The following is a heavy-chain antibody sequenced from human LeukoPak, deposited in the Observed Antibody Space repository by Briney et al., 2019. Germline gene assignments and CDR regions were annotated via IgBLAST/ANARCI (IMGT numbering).Heavy chain of an antibody. CDR1: GYTLADYY. D-gene: IGHD3-10*01. V-gene: IGHV1-2*02. Sequence: ASVKFSCKASGYTLADYYLHWVRQAPGQGLEWMGWINPDNGDTNYAQKFQGRVTMTRDTSTNTAYMELSRLRSNDTAVFYCARDGRGSRGSDYWGQGTLVTVSS. J-gene: IGHJ4*02. CDR3: ARDGRGSRGSDY. CDR2: INPDNGDT.